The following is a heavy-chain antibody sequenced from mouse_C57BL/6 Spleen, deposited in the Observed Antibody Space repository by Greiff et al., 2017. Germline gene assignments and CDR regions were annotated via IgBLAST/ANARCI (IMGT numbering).Heavy chain of an antibody. CDR2: IYPGSGNT. J-gene: IGHJ2*01. V-gene: IGHV1-76*01. CDR1: GYSFTDYC. CDR3: ARIDYGSADY. Sequence: QVQLKESGAELVRPGASVKLSCKASGYSFTDYCINWVKQRPGQGLEWIARIYPGSGNTYYNEKFKGKATLTADKSSSTAYMELRSLTSEDSAVYFCARIDYGSADYWGQGTTLTVSS. D-gene: IGHD1-1*01.